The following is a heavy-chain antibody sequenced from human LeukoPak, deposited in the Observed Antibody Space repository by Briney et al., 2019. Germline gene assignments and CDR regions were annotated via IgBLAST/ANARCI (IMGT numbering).Heavy chain of an antibody. CDR2: IYHSGST. V-gene: IGHV4-4*02. Sequence: NPSETLSLTCAVSGGSISSSNWWSWVRQPPGKGLEWIGEIYHSGSTNYNPSLKSRVTISVDKSKNQFSLKLSSVTAADTAVYYCASLQKTYYYDSSGYYNWGQGTLVTVSS. CDR3: ASLQKTYYYDSSGYYN. CDR1: GGSISSSNW. J-gene: IGHJ4*02. D-gene: IGHD3-22*01.